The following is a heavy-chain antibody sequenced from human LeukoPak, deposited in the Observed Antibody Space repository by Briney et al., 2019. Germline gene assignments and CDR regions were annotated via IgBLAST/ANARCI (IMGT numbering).Heavy chain of an antibody. CDR1: GFTVSSNS. CDR3: ARDHAREPYYYDSSGFAFDI. CDR2: IYSDNT. V-gene: IGHV3-53*01. J-gene: IGHJ3*02. D-gene: IGHD3-22*01. Sequence: GGSLRLSCTVSGFTVSSNSMSWVRQAPGKGLEWVSFIYSDNTHYSDSVKGRFTISRDNSKNTLYLQMNSLRAEDTAVYYCARDHAREPYYYDSSGFAFDIWGQGTMVTVSS.